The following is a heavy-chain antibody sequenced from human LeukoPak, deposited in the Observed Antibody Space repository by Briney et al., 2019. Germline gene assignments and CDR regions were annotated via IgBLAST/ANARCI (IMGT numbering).Heavy chain of an antibody. D-gene: IGHD1-26*01. V-gene: IGHV4-59*08. Sequence: SETLSLTCTVSGGSISSYYWSWIRQPPGKGLEWIGDINYSGSTNYNPSLKSRVTISVDTSKNQFSLRLSSVTAADTAVYYSARLASGCYGPLTPFDYWGQGTLVTVSS. CDR1: GGSISSYY. CDR2: INYSGST. CDR3: ARLASGCYGPLTPFDY. J-gene: IGHJ4*02.